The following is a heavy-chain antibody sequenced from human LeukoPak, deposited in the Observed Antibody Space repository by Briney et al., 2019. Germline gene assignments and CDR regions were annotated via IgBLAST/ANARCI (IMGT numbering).Heavy chain of an antibody. J-gene: IGHJ3*02. CDR1: GGTFSSYA. Sequence: SVKVSCKASGGTFSSYAISWVRQAPGQGLEWMGGIIPIFGTANYAQKFQGRVTITANESTSTAYMELSSLRSEDTAVYYCARGPEDGYNYLDAFDIWGQGTMVTVSS. V-gene: IGHV1-69*13. CDR3: ARGPEDGYNYLDAFDI. CDR2: IIPIFGTA. D-gene: IGHD5-24*01.